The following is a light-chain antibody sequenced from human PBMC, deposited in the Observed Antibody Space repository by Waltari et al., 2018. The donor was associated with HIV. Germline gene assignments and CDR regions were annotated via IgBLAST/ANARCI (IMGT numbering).Light chain of an antibody. Sequence: QSALTQPPSASGSPGQSVTIPCTGSRPDIGGYDSVSWYQQHPGKAPKCMIYEVDQRPSGVPDRFSGSKSGNTASLTVSGLQAEDEAYYYCSSYAGSDNYVVFGGGTKLTVL. V-gene: IGLV2-8*01. CDR3: SSYAGSDNYVV. CDR1: RPDIGGYDS. J-gene: IGLJ2*01. CDR2: EVD.